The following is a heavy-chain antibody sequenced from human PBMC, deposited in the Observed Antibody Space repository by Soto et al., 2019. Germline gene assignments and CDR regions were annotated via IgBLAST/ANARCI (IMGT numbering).Heavy chain of an antibody. D-gene: IGHD6-19*01. CDR1: GFIFNNDG. J-gene: IGHJ4*02. CDR3: VKDRLAVISRFDK. CDR2: ISSDGSET. V-gene: IGHV3-30*18. Sequence: VQLVESGGGVVQPGRSLRLSCAASGFIFNNDGMHWVRQAPGKGLEWVAVISSDGSETYYGDSAKGRFTISRDNSKNILFLETPRVRFEDTGVYYCVKDRLAVISRFDKWGQGTLVTVSS.